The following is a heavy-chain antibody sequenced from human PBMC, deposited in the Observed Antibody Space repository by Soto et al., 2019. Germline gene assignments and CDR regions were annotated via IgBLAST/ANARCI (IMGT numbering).Heavy chain of an antibody. V-gene: IGHV2-5*02. CDR2: IYWDDDK. CDR1: GFSLSTSGVG. Sequence: QITLKESGPTLEKPTQTLTLTCTFSGFSLSTSGVGVAWIRQPPGKALEWLALIYWDDDKRYRPSLETRLTITKDTSKNQVVLTMTNMDSVDTATYYCAYLPCSGGSCYWFSYSGMDVWDQGTTVTVSS. J-gene: IGHJ6*02. CDR3: AYLPCSGGSCYWFSYSGMDV. D-gene: IGHD2-15*01.